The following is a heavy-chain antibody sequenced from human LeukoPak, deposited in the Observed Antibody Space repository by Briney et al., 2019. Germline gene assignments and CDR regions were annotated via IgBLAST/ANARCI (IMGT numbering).Heavy chain of an antibody. D-gene: IGHD3-22*01. J-gene: IGHJ4*02. CDR2: ISGSGGST. CDR3: AKGLRTGITMIVVVLLLDY. CDR1: GFTFSSYA. Sequence: GGSLRLSCAASGFTFSSYAMSWARQAPGKGLEWVSAISGSGGSTYYADSVKGRFTISRDNSKNTLYLQMNSLRAEDTAVYYCAKGLRTGITMIVVVLLLDYWGQGTLVTVSS. V-gene: IGHV3-23*01.